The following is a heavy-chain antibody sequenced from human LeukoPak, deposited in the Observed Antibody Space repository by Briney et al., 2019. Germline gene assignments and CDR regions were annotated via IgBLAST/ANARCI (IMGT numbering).Heavy chain of an antibody. Sequence: GGSLRLSCAASGFTVSSNYMSWVRQAPGKWLEWVSVIYSGGSTYYADSVKGRFTISRDNSKNTLYLQMNSLRAEDTAVYYCAKQRMSSGWSWFDPWGQGTLVTVSS. V-gene: IGHV3-53*01. CDR3: AKQRMSSGWSWFDP. CDR2: IYSGGST. J-gene: IGHJ5*02. D-gene: IGHD6-19*01. CDR1: GFTVSSNY.